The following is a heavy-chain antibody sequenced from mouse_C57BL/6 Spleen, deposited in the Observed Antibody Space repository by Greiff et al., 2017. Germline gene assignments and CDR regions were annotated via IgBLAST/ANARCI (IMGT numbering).Heavy chain of an antibody. Sequence: VQLKDSGGDLVKPGGSLKLSCAASGFTFSSYGMSWVRQTPDKRLEWVATISSGGSYTYYPDSVKGRFTISRDNAKNTLYLQMSSLKSEDTAMYYCARRDLLRYYFDYWGQGTTLTVSS. CDR3: ARRDLLRYYFDY. V-gene: IGHV5-6*01. CDR1: GFTFSSYG. CDR2: ISSGGSYT. J-gene: IGHJ2*01. D-gene: IGHD1-1*01.